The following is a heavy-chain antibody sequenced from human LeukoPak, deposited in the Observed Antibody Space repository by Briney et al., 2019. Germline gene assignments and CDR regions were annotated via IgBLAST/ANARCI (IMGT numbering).Heavy chain of an antibody. V-gene: IGHV4-39*07. D-gene: IGHD1-20*01. CDR1: GGSISSSSYY. Sequence: SETLSLTCTVSGGSISSSSYYWGWIRQPPGKGLEWIGSIYYSGSTYYNPSLKSRVTISVDTSKNQFSLKLSSVTAADTAVYYCARALTGRFDYWGQGTLVTVSS. CDR2: IYYSGST. CDR3: ARALTGRFDY. J-gene: IGHJ4*02.